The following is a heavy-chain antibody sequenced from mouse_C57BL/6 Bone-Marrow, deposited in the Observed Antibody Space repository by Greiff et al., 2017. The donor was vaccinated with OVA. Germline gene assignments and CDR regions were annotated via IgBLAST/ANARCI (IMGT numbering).Heavy chain of an antibody. CDR3: ARSNGNYPYYFDY. V-gene: IGHV1-42*01. CDR1: GYSFTGYY. J-gene: IGHJ2*01. Sequence: EVQLQQSGPELVKPGASVKISCKASGYSFTGYYMNWVKQSPEKSLEWIGEINPSTGGTTYNQKFKAKATLTVDKSSSTAYMQLKSLTSEDSAVYYCARSNGNYPYYFDYWGQGTTLTVSS. CDR2: INPSTGGT. D-gene: IGHD2-1*01.